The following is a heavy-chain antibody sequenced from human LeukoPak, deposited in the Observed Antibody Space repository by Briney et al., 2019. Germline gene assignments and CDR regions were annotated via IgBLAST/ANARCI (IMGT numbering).Heavy chain of an antibody. CDR1: GGSISSYY. J-gene: IGHJ3*02. CDR3: ARVAHAFDI. Sequence: PSETLSLPCTVSGGSISSYYWSWIRQPPGKGLEWIGYIYYSASTNYNPSLKSRVTISVDTSKNQFSLKLSSVTAADTAVYYCARVAHAFDIWGQGTTVTVSS. V-gene: IGHV4-59*01. CDR2: IYYSAST.